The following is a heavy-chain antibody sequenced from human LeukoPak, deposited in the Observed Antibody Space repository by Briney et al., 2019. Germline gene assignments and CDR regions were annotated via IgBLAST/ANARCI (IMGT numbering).Heavy chain of an antibody. CDR3: AREQFGELFIGWFDP. D-gene: IGHD3-10*01. J-gene: IGHJ5*02. CDR1: GFPVSSNY. CDR2: IYNGGST. Sequence: GGSLRLSCAASGFPVSSNYMSWVRQAPGKGLEWVSVIYNGGSTYYADSVKGRFTISRDNSKNTLYLRMNSLRAEDTAVYYCAREQFGELFIGWFDPWGQGTLVTVSS. V-gene: IGHV3-66*02.